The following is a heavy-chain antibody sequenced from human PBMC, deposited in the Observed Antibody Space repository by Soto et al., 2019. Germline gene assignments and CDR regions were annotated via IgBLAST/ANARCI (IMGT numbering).Heavy chain of an antibody. Sequence: ASVKVSCKVSGYTLTELSMHWVRQAPGKGLEWMGGFDPEDGETIYAQKFQGRVTMTEDTSTDTAYMELSSLRSEDTAVYYCATDQTYCGGDCYSDYWGKGTLVTVSS. CDR2: FDPEDGET. CDR3: ATDQTYCGGDCYSDY. J-gene: IGHJ4*02. D-gene: IGHD2-21*02. CDR1: GYTLTELS. V-gene: IGHV1-24*01.